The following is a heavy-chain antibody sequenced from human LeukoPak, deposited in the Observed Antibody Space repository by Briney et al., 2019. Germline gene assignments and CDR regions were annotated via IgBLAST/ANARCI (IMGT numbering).Heavy chain of an antibody. CDR1: GFTFSSYA. J-gene: IGHJ6*03. CDR3: AKVIYPYYYYYMDV. V-gene: IGHV3-23*01. CDR2: ISGSGGST. D-gene: IGHD2-2*02. Sequence: GVLRLSCAASGFTFSSYAMSWVRQAPGKGLEWVSAISGSGGSTYYADSVKGRFTISRDNSKNTLYLQMNSLRAEDTAVYYCAKVIYPYYYYYMDVWGKGTTVTVSS.